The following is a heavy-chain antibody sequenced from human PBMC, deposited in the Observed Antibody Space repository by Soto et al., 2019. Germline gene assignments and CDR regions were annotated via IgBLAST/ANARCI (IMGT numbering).Heavy chain of an antibody. J-gene: IGHJ6*02. CDR2: ISGYNGDT. Sequence: GASVKVSCKASGYTFTRYGISWERQAPGQGLEWMGWISGYNGDTNYAQKFQDRVSMTIDTSTGTAYMELRSLTSDDTAIYYCAKNGQPPYYYYGLDVWGQGTKVTVSS. CDR3: AKNGQPPYYYYGLDV. CDR1: GYTFTRYG. V-gene: IGHV1-18*01. D-gene: IGHD2-8*01.